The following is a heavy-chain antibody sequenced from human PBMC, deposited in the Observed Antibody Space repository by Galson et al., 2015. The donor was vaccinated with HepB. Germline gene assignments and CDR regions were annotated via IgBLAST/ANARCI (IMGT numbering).Heavy chain of an antibody. J-gene: IGHJ6*03. CDR1: GFTFSNAW. D-gene: IGHD5-18*01. CDR2: IKSKTDGGTT. Sequence: SLRLSCAASGFTFSNAWMNWVRQAPGKGLEWVGRIKSKTDGGTTDYAAPVKGRFTISRDDSTNTLYLQMNSLKTEDTAVYYCTTDPTTQYSYGYTYYYYYYYMDVWGKGTTVTVSS. CDR3: TTDPTTQYSYGYTYYYYYYYMDV. V-gene: IGHV3-15*07.